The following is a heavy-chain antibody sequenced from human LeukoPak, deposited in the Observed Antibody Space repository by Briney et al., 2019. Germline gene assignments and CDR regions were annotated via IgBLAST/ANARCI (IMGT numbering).Heavy chain of an antibody. CDR1: GFTFSSYS. CDR3: ARHKYFPDPYFDY. J-gene: IGHJ4*02. D-gene: IGHD3-9*01. V-gene: IGHV3-21*01. CDR2: ISSSSSYI. Sequence: GGSLRLSCAASGFTFSSYSMNWVRQAPGKGLEWVSSISSSSSYIYYADSAKGRFTISRDNAKNSLYLQMNSLRAEDTAVYYCARHKYFPDPYFDYWGQGTLVTVSS.